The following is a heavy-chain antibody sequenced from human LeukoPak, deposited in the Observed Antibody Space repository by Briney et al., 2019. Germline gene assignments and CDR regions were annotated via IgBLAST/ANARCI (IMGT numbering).Heavy chain of an antibody. CDR3: AGANIDSPITIFGVVIRHFDY. D-gene: IGHD3-3*01. V-gene: IGHV4-39*01. CDR1: GGSTSSSSYY. CDR2: IYYSGST. Sequence: SETLSLTCTVSGGSTSSSSYYWGWIRQPPGKGLEWIGSIYYSGSTYYNPSLKSRVTISVDTSKNQFSLKLSSVTAADTAVYYGAGANIDSPITIFGVVIRHFDYWGQGTLVTVSS. J-gene: IGHJ4*02.